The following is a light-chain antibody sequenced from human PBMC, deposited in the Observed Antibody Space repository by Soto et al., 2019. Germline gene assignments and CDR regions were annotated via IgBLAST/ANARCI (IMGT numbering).Light chain of an antibody. CDR2: GAS. CDR1: QSVSSSY. V-gene: IGKV3-20*01. Sequence: PGERATLSCRASQSVSSSYFAWYQQKPGQAPRLLIYGASSRATGIPDRFSGSGSGTDFTLTISRLEPEDFAVYYCQQYGSSGTFGQGTKVNIK. CDR3: QQYGSSGT. J-gene: IGKJ1*01.